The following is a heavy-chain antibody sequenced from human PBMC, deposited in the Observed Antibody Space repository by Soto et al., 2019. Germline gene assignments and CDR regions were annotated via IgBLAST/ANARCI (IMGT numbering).Heavy chain of an antibody. CDR2: ISNSGSTI. V-gene: IGHV3-11*01. CDR3: ARAVGATFAWFDP. CDR1: GCTFSDYD. J-gene: IGHJ5*02. Sequence: PGGSLRLSYAASGCTFSDYDMSWIRQAPGKGLEWVSYISNSGSTIYYADSVKGRFTISRDNAKNSLYLQMNSLRPEDTAVYYCARAVGATFAWFDPWGQGTLVTLSS. D-gene: IGHD1-26*01.